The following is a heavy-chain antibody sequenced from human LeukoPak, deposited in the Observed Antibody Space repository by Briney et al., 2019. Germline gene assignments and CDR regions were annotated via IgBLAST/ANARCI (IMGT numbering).Heavy chain of an antibody. J-gene: IGHJ4*02. CDR1: GGSISSGDYY. CDR3: APQVDGDHFDY. D-gene: IGHD4-17*01. V-gene: IGHV4-39*07. CDR2: IYYSGST. Sequence: SETLSLTCTVSGGSISSGDYYWSWIRQPPGKGLEWIGSIYYSGSTYYNPSLKSRVTISVDTSKNQFSLKLSSVTAADTAVYYCAPQVDGDHFDYWGQGTLVTVSS.